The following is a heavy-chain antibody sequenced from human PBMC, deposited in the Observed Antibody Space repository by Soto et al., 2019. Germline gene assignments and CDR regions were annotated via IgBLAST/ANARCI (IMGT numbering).Heavy chain of an antibody. CDR3: ARGARRIAAADGLYGYYMDV. V-gene: IGHV1-8*01. D-gene: IGHD6-13*01. CDR2: MNPNSGNT. J-gene: IGHJ6*03. CDR1: GYTFTSYD. Sequence: ASVKVSCKASGYTFTSYDINWVRQATGQGLEWMGWMNPNSGNTGYAQKFQGRVTMTRNTSISTAYMELSSLRSEDTAVYYCARGARRIAAADGLYGYYMDVWGKGTTVTVSS.